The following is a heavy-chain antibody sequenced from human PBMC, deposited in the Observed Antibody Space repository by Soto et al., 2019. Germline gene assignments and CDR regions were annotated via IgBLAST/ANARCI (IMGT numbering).Heavy chain of an antibody. V-gene: IGHV2-5*01. CDR2: VYWSDEK. Sequence: SGPTMVNPTHTLTLTCTFSGFSLKSSGVGVAWIRQPPGKALDWLALVYWSDEKRYSPSLKNRLTITKDTSKNEVVLTMTNMDPLERAAYYSEHNDYYFATATHYNVSWFDAFGHLILFTICS. J-gene: IGHJ5*01. CDR3: EHNDYYFATATHYNVSWFDA. D-gene: IGHD3-10*01. CDR1: GFSLKSSGVG.